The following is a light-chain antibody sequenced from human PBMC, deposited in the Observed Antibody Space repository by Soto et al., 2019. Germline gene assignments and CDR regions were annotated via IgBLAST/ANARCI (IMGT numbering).Light chain of an antibody. Sequence: QAVVTQAPSLTVSPGGTVTLTCASSTGAVTSGHFLNWVQQKPGQVPKPLIYSTSDKHSWTPSRFSGSHPGSKAALTLSSVQAEDEAEYYCRLYYGGALGVFGGGTKLTVL. CDR3: RLYYGGALGV. CDR2: STS. J-gene: IGLJ2*01. CDR1: TGAVTSGHF. V-gene: IGLV7-43*01.